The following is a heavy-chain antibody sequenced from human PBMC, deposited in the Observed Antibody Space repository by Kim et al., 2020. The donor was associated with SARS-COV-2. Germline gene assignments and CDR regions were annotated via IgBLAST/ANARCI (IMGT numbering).Heavy chain of an antibody. D-gene: IGHD6-13*01. Sequence: GGSLRLSCAASGFTFDDYAMHWVRQAPGKGLEWVSGISWNSGSIGYADSVKGRFTISRDNAKNSLYLQMNSLRAEDTALYYCAKDSRSIAAAGSGNSWFDPWGQGTLVTVSS. CDR3: AKDSRSIAAAGSGNSWFDP. CDR2: ISWNSGSI. V-gene: IGHV3-9*01. CDR1: GFTFDDYA. J-gene: IGHJ5*02.